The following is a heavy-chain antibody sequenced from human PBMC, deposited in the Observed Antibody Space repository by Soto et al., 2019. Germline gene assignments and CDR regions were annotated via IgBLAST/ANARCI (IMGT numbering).Heavy chain of an antibody. CDR1: GGTFSSYT. CDR3: ASDGGTMVRGYGY. Sequence: QVQLVQSGAEVKKPGSSVKVSCKASGGTFSSYTISWVRQAPGQGLEWMGRIIPILGIANYAQKFQGIVTITADKSTSTAYMELSSLRSEDTAGYYCASDGGTMVRGYGYWGQGTLVTVSS. CDR2: IIPILGIA. V-gene: IGHV1-69*02. J-gene: IGHJ4*02. D-gene: IGHD3-10*01.